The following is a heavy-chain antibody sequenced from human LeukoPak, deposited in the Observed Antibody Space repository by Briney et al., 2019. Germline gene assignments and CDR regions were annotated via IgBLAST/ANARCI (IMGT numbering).Heavy chain of an antibody. J-gene: IGHJ4*02. CDR1: GYTLTELS. CDR2: FDPEDGET. V-gene: IGHV1-24*01. CDR3: ATVRIAAAGNPFDY. D-gene: IGHD6-13*01. Sequence: ASVKVSCKVSGYTLTELSMHWVRQAPGKGLEGIGGFDPEDGETIYAQKFQGRVTMTEDTSTDTAYMELSSLRSEDTAVYYCATVRIAAAGNPFDYWGQGTLVTVSS.